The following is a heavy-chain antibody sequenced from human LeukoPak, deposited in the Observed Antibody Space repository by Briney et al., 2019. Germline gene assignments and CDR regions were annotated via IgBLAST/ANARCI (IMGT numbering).Heavy chain of an antibody. D-gene: IGHD2-21*02. V-gene: IGHV3-30-3*01. CDR3: ARVGDAPYYYYMDV. CDR1: GFTFSDYP. Sequence: GGSLRLSCAASGFTFSDYPMHWVRQSPGKGLVWVAVISNDGDTKSYARSVKGRFTISRDNSQNTLYLQMNSLSPDDTAVYYCARVGDAPYYYYMDVWGQGTTVTVSS. CDR2: ISNDGDTK. J-gene: IGHJ6*03.